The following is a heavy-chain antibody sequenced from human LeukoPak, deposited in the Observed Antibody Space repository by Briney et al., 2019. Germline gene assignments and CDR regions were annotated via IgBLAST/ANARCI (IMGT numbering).Heavy chain of an antibody. V-gene: IGHV4-59*01. D-gene: IGHD4-17*01. CDR1: GGSISGSY. Sequence: PSKTLSLTCTVSGGSISGSYWSWIRQPPGKGLEWIAYMYNSGSTNYNPSLKSRVTISIDTSKNQFSLKLSSLTAADTAIYYCARGIESYGDYGYWGQGIPVTVSS. CDR2: MYNSGST. CDR3: ARGIESYGDYGY. J-gene: IGHJ4*02.